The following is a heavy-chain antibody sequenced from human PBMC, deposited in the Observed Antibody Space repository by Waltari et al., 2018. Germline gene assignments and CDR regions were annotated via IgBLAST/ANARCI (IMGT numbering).Heavy chain of an antibody. Sequence: QVQLQESGPGLVKPSETLSLTCTVSGGSISSYYWSWIRQPPGKGLEWIGYIYYSGSTNYNPSLKSRVTISVDTSKNQFSLKLSSVTAADTAVYYCTSGYDLNFDYWGQGTLVTVSS. D-gene: IGHD5-12*01. J-gene: IGHJ4*02. CDR1: GGSISSYY. V-gene: IGHV4-59*01. CDR3: TSGYDLNFDY. CDR2: IYYSGST.